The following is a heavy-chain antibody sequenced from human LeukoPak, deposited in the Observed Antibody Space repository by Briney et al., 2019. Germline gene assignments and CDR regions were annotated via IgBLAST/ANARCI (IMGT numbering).Heavy chain of an antibody. Sequence: IGSIYSSGSPYYNPSLKSRVTISVDTSKNQFSLKLSSVTAADTAVYYCARRRYYDSSGDLWGQGTLVTVSS. V-gene: IGHV4-39*01. J-gene: IGHJ5*02. CDR2: IYSSGSP. D-gene: IGHD3-22*01. CDR3: ARRRYYDSSGDL.